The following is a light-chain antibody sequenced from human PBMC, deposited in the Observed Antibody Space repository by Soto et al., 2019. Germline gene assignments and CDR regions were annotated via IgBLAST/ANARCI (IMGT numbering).Light chain of an antibody. V-gene: IGKV3-11*01. CDR2: DAS. CDR1: QSISYY. J-gene: IGKJ5*01. CDR3: QQRSNWPPIT. Sequence: EIVLTQSPATVSLSPGERATLSCRASQSISYYLAWYQQKPGQAPRLLIYDASNRATGIPARFSGSGSGTDFTLTISSLEPEDFAVYYCQQRSNWPPITFGQGTRLEIK.